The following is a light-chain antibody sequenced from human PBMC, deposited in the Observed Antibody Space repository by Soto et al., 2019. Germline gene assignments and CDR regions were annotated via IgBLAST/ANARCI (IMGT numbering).Light chain of an antibody. CDR1: SSDIGGYNY. J-gene: IGLJ2*01. CDR2: DVS. CDR3: CSYAHRYVI. Sequence: QAVVTQPRSVSGSPGQSVTISCTGTSSDIGGYNYVSWYQQHPGKAPKFVIYDVSKRPSGVPDRFSGSKSGNTASLTISGLQAEDEADYFCCSYAHRYVIFGEATKVTVL. V-gene: IGLV2-11*01.